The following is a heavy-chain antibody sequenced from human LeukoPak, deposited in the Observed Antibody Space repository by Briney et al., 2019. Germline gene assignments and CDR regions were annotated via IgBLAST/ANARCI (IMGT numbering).Heavy chain of an antibody. D-gene: IGHD2-15*01. J-gene: IGHJ6*02. CDR1: GLPSSSYA. V-gene: IGHV3-64D*09. Sequence: PGRTLRLSRSPSGLPSSSYAMPRVRQAPGKGLEYVSAISDSGGSTSYAESVKGRFTISRDNSKHTLYLHMSSLRCEATALYFFGRGYSFGPYGMDVWGQVTTVTVA. CDR3: GRGYSFGPYGMDV. CDR2: ISDSGGST.